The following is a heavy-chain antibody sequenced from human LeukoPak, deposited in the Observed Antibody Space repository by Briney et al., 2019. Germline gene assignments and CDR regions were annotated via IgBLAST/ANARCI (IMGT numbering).Heavy chain of an antibody. V-gene: IGHV4-59*01. CDR2: IYYSGST. CDR1: GGSISSYY. Sequence: SETLSLTCTVSGGSISSYYWSWIRQPPGKGLEWIGYIYYSGSTNYNPSLKSRVTISVDTSKNQFSLKLSSVTAADTAVHYCARVIRNHYYYYYMDVWGKGTTVTVSS. CDR3: ARVIRNHYYYYYMDV. D-gene: IGHD1-14*01. J-gene: IGHJ6*03.